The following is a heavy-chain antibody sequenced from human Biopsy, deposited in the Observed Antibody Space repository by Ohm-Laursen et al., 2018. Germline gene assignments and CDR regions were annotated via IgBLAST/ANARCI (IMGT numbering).Heavy chain of an antibody. J-gene: IGHJ4*02. Sequence: ASVKVSCKASGSTFTNYGISWVRQAPGQGLGWMGLISPDNGDTDYAQKIQGRVTMTTDTSTSTAYMDLRSLRSDDTAVYYCARDRWPHVTLLGLVVFDFWGQGTLVIVSS. D-gene: IGHD3-3*01. CDR1: GSTFTNYG. CDR2: ISPDNGDT. CDR3: ARDRWPHVTLLGLVVFDF. V-gene: IGHV1-18*01.